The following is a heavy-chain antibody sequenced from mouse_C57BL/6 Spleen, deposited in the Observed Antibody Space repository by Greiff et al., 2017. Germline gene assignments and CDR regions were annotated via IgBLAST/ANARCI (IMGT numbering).Heavy chain of an antibody. CDR2: INPNNGGT. D-gene: IGHD2-14*01. Sequence: EVQLQQSGPELVKPGASVKIPCKASGYTFTDYNMDWVKQSHGKSLEWIGDINPNNGGTIYNQKFKGKATLTVDKSSSTAYMELRSLTSEDAAVYYCARRVLLKAYYFDYWGQGTTLTVSS. V-gene: IGHV1-18*01. J-gene: IGHJ2*01. CDR3: ARRVLLKAYYFDY. CDR1: GYTFTDYN.